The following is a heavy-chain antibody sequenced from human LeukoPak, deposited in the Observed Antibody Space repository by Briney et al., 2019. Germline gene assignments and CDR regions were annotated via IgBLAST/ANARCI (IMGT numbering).Heavy chain of an antibody. Sequence: QLGGSLRLSCAASGFIFTTYTMNWVRQAPGKGLEWVSYISGSSSTIYYADSVKGRFTISRDNAKNSLYLQMNSLRDEDTAVYYCARDPDYGADRYFDYWGQGTLVTVSS. V-gene: IGHV3-48*02. CDR2: ISGSSSTI. J-gene: IGHJ4*02. CDR1: GFIFTTYT. D-gene: IGHD4-17*01. CDR3: ARDPDYGADRYFDY.